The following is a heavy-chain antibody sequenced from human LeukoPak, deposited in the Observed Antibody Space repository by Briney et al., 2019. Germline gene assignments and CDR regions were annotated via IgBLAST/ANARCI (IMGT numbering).Heavy chain of an antibody. CDR1: GFTFSTYA. J-gene: IGHJ4*02. CDR3: AKVYVWNEYYFDY. D-gene: IGHD1-1*01. Sequence: TGGSLRLSCAASGFTFSTYAMNWVRQAPGKGLEWVSTINHNGGNTYYAASVKGRFTISRDNSKNTLYLQMNSLRAEDTAVYYCAKVYVWNEYYFDYWGQGTLVTVSS. V-gene: IGHV3-23*01. CDR2: INHNGGNT.